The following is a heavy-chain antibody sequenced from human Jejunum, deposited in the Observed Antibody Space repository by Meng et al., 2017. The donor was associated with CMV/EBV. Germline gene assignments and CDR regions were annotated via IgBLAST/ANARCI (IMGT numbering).Heavy chain of an antibody. J-gene: IGHJ4*02. V-gene: IGHV1-2*02. CDR3: AVGLSSSDFDY. CDR1: GYTFTGYY. CDR2: INPNSGGT. Sequence: KASGYTFTGYYMPWVRQAPGQGLEWMGWINPNSGGTNYAQNFQGRVTMTRDTSISTAYMELSRLTSDDTAVYYCAVGLSSSDFDYWGQGTLVTVSS. D-gene: IGHD6-6*01.